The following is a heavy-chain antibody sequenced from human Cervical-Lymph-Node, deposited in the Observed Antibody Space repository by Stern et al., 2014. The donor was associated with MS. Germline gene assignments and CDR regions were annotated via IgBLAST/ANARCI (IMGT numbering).Heavy chain of an antibody. D-gene: IGHD5-12*01. CDR3: NAATTPDY. J-gene: IGHJ4*02. Sequence: EVQLVESGGGLVKPGGSLRLSCAASGFFFNNVWLSWVRQAPGKGPEWVGRIKRKSEGGTIDYAAPVKGRFIISRDDSKNTLYLQMNSLRIEDTAVYYCNAATTPDYWGQGTLVTVSS. V-gene: IGHV3-15*01. CDR1: GFFFNNVW. CDR2: IKRKSEGGTI.